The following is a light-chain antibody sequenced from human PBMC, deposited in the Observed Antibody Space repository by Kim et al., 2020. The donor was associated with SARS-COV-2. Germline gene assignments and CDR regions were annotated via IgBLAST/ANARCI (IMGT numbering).Light chain of an antibody. V-gene: IGLV2-14*03. Sequence: GPSSTTSCSGSSSDIGSYNFVSWYQQPPGKAPKLMIYDVNKRPSGVSDRFSGSKSANMASLTIFGLQAEDEADYYCSSYTTTSAVVFGGGTQLTVL. CDR3: SSYTTTSAVV. CDR2: DVN. CDR1: SSDIGSYNF. J-gene: IGLJ2*01.